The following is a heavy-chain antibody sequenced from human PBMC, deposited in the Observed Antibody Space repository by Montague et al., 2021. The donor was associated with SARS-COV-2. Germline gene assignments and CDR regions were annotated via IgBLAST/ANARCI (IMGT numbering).Heavy chain of an antibody. CDR3: ARINDGTYRNWFDP. D-gene: IGHD1-26*01. CDR2: IYYSGTT. Sequence: SETLSLTCSVSGGSMISYYWSWIRQPPGKGLEWIGYIYYSGTTNYNPSLKSRVTISIDTSKTQFSLKLSSVTAADSAVYYCARINDGTYRNWFDPWGQGTLVTVSS. CDR1: GGSMISYY. V-gene: IGHV4-59*01. J-gene: IGHJ5*02.